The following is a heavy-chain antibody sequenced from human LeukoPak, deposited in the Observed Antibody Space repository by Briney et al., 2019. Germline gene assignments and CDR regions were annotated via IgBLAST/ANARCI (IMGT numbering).Heavy chain of an antibody. D-gene: IGHD2-2*01. Sequence: ASVKVSCEASGYTFTSYAMHWVRQAPGQRLEWMGWINAGNGNTKYSQKFQGRVTITRDTSASTAYMELSSLRSEDTAVYYCARGYCSSTSCYGYFQHWGQGTLVTVSS. J-gene: IGHJ1*01. CDR3: ARGYCSSTSCYGYFQH. CDR1: GYTFTSYA. CDR2: INAGNGNT. V-gene: IGHV1-3*01.